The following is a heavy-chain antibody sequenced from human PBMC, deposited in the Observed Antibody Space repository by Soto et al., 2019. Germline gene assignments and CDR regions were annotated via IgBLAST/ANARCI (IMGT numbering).Heavy chain of an antibody. Sequence: ASETLSLTCAVSGGSISSGNWWSWVRQPPGKGLEWIGEINHGGSINYNPSLKSRVTISVDKSKNQFSLKLSSVTAADTAVYYCARDLKKLVASAVYYYYGMDVWGQGTTVTVSS. J-gene: IGHJ6*02. D-gene: IGHD2-15*01. CDR2: INHGGSI. V-gene: IGHV4-4*02. CDR1: GGSISSGNW. CDR3: ARDLKKLVASAVYYYYGMDV.